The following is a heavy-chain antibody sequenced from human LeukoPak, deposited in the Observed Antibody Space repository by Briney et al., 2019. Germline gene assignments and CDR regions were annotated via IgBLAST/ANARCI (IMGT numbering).Heavy chain of an antibody. Sequence: GESLKISCKGSGYSFTTYWIGWVRQMPGKGLGWIGIIYPGDSDTRYSPSFQGQVTISADKSISTAYLQWSSLKASDTAMYYCARRDYGDYDLAFDIWGQGTMVTVSS. J-gene: IGHJ3*02. CDR1: GYSFTTYW. CDR2: IYPGDSDT. V-gene: IGHV5-51*01. CDR3: ARRDYGDYDLAFDI. D-gene: IGHD4-17*01.